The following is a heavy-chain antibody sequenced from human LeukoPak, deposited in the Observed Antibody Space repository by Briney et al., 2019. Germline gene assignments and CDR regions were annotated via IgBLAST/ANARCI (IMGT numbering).Heavy chain of an antibody. CDR2: ISSSGSTI. D-gene: IGHD3-22*01. J-gene: IGHJ3*02. V-gene: IGHV3-48*03. CDR3: ARVRVIVGPRREPDAFDI. Sequence: PGGSLRLSCAASGFTFSSYEMNWVRQAPGKGLEWVSYISSSGSTIYYADSVKGRFTISRDNAKNSLYLQMNSLRAEDTAVYYCARVRVIVGPRREPDAFDIWGQGTMVTVSS. CDR1: GFTFSSYE.